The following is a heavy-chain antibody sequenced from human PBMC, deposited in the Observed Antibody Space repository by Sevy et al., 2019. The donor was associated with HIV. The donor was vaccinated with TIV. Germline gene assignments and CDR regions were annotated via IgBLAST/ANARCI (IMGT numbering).Heavy chain of an antibody. CDR3: ARDRGRSATGTLFDY. J-gene: IGHJ4*02. V-gene: IGHV3-23*01. Sequence: GGSLRLSCAASGFTSSSYAMSWVRQPPGRGLEWVSTLSDSGVSTYYADSVKGRFTISRDNSKNILHLQMNSLRAEDTAVYYCARDRGRSATGTLFDYWGQGTLVTVSS. D-gene: IGHD6-13*01. CDR1: GFTSSSYA. CDR2: LSDSGVST.